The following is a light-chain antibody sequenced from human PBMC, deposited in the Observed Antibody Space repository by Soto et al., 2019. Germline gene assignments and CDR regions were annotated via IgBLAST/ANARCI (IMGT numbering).Light chain of an antibody. CDR3: QQRNIWPPVT. J-gene: IGKJ5*01. Sequence: EIVMTQSPATLSVSPGQRVTLSCRASQSVGTSIAWYQQKPGQAPRLLIYGAFNRATGIPARFSGSGSGTDFTLTISSLEPEDFAVYYCQQRNIWPPVTFGQGTRLGIK. V-gene: IGKV3-11*01. CDR1: QSVGTS. CDR2: GAF.